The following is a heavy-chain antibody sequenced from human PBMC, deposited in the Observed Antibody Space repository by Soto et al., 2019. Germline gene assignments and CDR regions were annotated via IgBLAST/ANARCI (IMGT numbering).Heavy chain of an antibody. D-gene: IGHD6-19*01. V-gene: IGHV3-33*01. J-gene: IGHJ4*02. CDR2: IWYDGSNK. CDR3: AREGSSGWYRLDY. Sequence: QVQLVESGGGVVQPGRSLRLSCAASGFTFSSYGTHWVRQAPGKGLEWVAVIWYDGSNKYYADSVKGRFTISRDNSKNTLYLQMNSLRAEDTAVYYCAREGSSGWYRLDYWGQGTLVTVSS. CDR1: GFTFSSYG.